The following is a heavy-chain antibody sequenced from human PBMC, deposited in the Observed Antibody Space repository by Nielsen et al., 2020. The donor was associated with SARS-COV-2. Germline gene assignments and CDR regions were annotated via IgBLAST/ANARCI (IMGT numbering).Heavy chain of an antibody. J-gene: IGHJ4*02. CDR2: IKQDGSEK. CDR1: GFTFSSYG. CDR3: ARGQYSGYDSYYFDY. V-gene: IGHV3-7*01. Sequence: GGSLRLSCAASGFTFSSYGMHWVRQAPGKGLEWVANIKQDGSEKYYVDSVKGRFTISRDNAKNSLYLQMNSLRAEDTAVYYCARGQYSGYDSYYFDYWGQGTLVTVSS. D-gene: IGHD5-12*01.